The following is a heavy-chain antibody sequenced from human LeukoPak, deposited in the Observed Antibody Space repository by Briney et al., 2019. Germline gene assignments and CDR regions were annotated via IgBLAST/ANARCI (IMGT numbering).Heavy chain of an antibody. Sequence: GASVKVSCKASGYTFTSFGIAWVRQAPGQGLEWVGWISTSSDQRRYAHMLQDRVTMTTDTSTNTAYMELRSLRSDDAGVYYCARDTNWQRDYWGQGTLVTVSS. CDR2: ISTSSDQR. CDR1: GYTFTSFG. CDR3: ARDTNWQRDY. D-gene: IGHD6-25*01. V-gene: IGHV1-18*01. J-gene: IGHJ4*02.